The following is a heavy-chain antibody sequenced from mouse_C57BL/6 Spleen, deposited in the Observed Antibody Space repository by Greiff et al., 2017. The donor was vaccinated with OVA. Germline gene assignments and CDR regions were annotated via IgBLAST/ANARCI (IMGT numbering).Heavy chain of an antibody. V-gene: IGHV1-55*01. J-gene: IGHJ3*01. CDR3: ARGGTAQASWFAY. CDR1: GYTFTSYW. D-gene: IGHD3-2*02. CDR2: IYPGSGST. Sequence: QVQLQQPGAELVKPGASVKMSCKASGYTFTSYWITWVKQRPGQGLEWIGDIYPGSGSTNYNEKFKSKATLTVDTSSSPAYMQLSSLTSEDSAVYYCARGGTAQASWFAYWGQGTLVTVSA.